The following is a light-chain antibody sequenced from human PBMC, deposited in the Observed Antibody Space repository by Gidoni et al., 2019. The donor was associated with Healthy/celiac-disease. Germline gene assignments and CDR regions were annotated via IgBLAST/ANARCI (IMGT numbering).Light chain of an antibody. V-gene: IGKV1-5*01. J-gene: IGKJ1*01. CDR2: EAS. Sequence: DIQITQSPSPLSASVGHRVTITCRSSQSISSWLGWYQQQPGKAPKLLIYEASSLESGVPRRFSGSGSGTEFTLTISSLQHDDVANYYCQQNNSYSQTFXQXTKVEIK. CDR3: QQNNSYSQT. CDR1: QSISSW.